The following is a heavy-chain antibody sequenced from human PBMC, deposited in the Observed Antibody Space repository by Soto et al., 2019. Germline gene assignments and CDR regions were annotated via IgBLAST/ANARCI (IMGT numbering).Heavy chain of an antibody. D-gene: IGHD2-2*01. J-gene: IGHJ3*02. CDR1: GFSLSTSGVG. Sequence: SGPTLVNPTQTLTLTCTFSGFSLSTSGVGVGWIRQPPGKALEWLALIYWNDDKRYSPSLKSRLTITKDTSKNQVVLTMTNMDPVDTATYYCAHLYDPTDIVVVPAAIRAFDIWGQGTMVTVSS. CDR3: AHLYDPTDIVVVPAAIRAFDI. V-gene: IGHV2-5*01. CDR2: IYWNDDK.